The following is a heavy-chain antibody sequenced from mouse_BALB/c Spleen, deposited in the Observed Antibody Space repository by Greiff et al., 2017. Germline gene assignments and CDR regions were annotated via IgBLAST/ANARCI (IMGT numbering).Heavy chain of an antibody. D-gene: IGHD2-10*02. CDR3: ARGDYSYGNFHWYFDV. CDR1: GFDFSRYW. J-gene: IGHJ1*01. V-gene: IGHV4-1*02. Sequence: DVHLVESGGGLVQPGGSLKLSCAASGFDFSRYWMSWVRQAPGKGLEWIGEINPDSSTINYTPSLKDKFIISRDNAKNTLYLQMSKVRSEDTALYYCARGDYSYGNFHWYFDVWGAGTTVTVSS. CDR2: INPDSSTI.